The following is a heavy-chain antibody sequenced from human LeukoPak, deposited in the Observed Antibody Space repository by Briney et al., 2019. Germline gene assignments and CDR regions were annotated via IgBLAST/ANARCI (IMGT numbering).Heavy chain of an antibody. J-gene: IGHJ4*02. V-gene: IGHV5-51*01. CDR2: IYPDDSDT. Sequence: GESLKISCKGSGYRFTNYWIGWVRQMPGKGLEWMGIIYPDDSDTRYSPSFQGQVTISADKSTSTAYLQWSSLKASDTAMYYCARRIPSGYSFGFDDWGQGTLVTVSS. CDR1: GYRFTNYW. CDR3: ARRIPSGYSFGFDD. D-gene: IGHD5-18*01.